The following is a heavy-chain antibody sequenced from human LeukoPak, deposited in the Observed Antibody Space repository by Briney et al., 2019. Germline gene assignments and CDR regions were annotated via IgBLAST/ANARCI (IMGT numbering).Heavy chain of an antibody. V-gene: IGHV5-51*01. CDR2: IYPIESKT. CDR3: ATRDGYNLLS. J-gene: IGHJ4*02. Sequence: GESLKLSCKGSGYSYNSYWIEWVRQMPGKGLEWIGIIYPIESKTKYSQSFEGQVTISADKSINTAYLQWTSLKASDTAMYFCATRDGYNLLSWGQGTLVTVSS. CDR1: GYSYNSYW. D-gene: IGHD5-24*01.